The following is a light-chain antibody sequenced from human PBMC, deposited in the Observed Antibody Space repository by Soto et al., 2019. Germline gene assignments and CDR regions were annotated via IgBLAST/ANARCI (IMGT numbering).Light chain of an antibody. CDR3: SSYTGSSTYV. J-gene: IGLJ1*01. Sequence: QSVLSQPASLSGSPGQSITISCTGTSSDVGYYDYVSWYQHHPGKAPKLMIYEVSNRPSGVSNRFSGSKSGNTASLTISGLQAEDEADYYCSSYTGSSTYVFGTATKLTVL. V-gene: IGLV2-14*01. CDR1: SSDVGYYDY. CDR2: EVS.